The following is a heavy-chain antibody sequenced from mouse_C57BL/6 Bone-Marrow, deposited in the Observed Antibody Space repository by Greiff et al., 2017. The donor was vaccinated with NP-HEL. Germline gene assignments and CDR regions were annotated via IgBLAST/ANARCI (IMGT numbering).Heavy chain of an antibody. CDR2: ISDGGSYT. D-gene: IGHD4-1*01. CDR1: GFTFSSYA. J-gene: IGHJ2*01. V-gene: IGHV5-4*03. CDR3: ARGNWLDY. Sequence: EVMLVESGGGLVKPGGSLKLSCAASGFTFSSYAMSWVRQTPEKRLEWVATISDGGSYTYYPDNVKGRITISRDNAKNNLYLQMSHLKSEDTAMYYCARGNWLDYWGQGTTLTVSS.